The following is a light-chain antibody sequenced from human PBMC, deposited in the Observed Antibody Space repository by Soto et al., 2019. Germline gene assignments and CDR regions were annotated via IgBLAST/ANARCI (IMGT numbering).Light chain of an antibody. CDR2: GAS. V-gene: IGKV3-20*01. CDR1: QSVSSSY. CDR3: QPYGSSPRT. J-gene: IGKJ1*01. Sequence: EIVLTQSPGTLSLSPGERSTLSCRASQSVSSSYLAWYQQKPGQAPRLLIYGASNRATGIPDRFSGSGSGTDFTLTISRLEPEDFAVYYCQPYGSSPRTVGQGTQVEIK.